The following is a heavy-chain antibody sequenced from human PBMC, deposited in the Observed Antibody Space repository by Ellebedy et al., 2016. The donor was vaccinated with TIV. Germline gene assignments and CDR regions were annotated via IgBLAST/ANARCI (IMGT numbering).Heavy chain of an antibody. D-gene: IGHD1-1*01. CDR3: AREQTGNRGSGYYYYYYGMDV. CDR2: FDPEDGET. J-gene: IGHJ6*02. V-gene: IGHV1-24*01. Sequence: ASVKVSXXVSGYTLTELSMHWVRQAPGKGLEWMGGFDPEDGETIYAQKFQGRVTMTEDTSTDTAYMELSRLRSDDTAVYYCAREQTGNRGSGYYYYYYGMDVWGQGTTVTVSS. CDR1: GYTLTELS.